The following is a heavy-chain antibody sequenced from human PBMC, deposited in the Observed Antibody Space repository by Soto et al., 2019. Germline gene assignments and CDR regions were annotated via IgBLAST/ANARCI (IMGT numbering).Heavy chain of an antibody. V-gene: IGHV1-24*01. CDR2: FDPEDGET. J-gene: IGHJ4*02. Sequence: GAPGKVSCEGFRNTPPGFCMVSGGPASGKRLEWMGGFDPEDGETIYAQKFQGRVTMTEDTSTDTAYMELSSLRSEDTAVYYCATAGCSSTSCRPGGIDYWGQGTLVTVSS. CDR1: NTPPGFC. D-gene: IGHD2-2*01. CDR3: ATAGCSSTSCRPGGIDY.